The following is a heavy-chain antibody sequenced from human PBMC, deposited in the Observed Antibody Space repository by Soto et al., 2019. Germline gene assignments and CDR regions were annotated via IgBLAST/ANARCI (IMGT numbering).Heavy chain of an antibody. CDR2: TYYRSKWYY. Sequence: DSVSSSSVTWNWIRQSPSRGLEWLGRTYYRSKWYYDYAESVKSRITISPDTSRNQLSLQLNSVTSEDTAIYYCVRLIGNSWLDYWGQGTQVTVS. J-gene: IGHJ4*02. D-gene: IGHD6-13*01. CDR1: DSVSSSSVT. CDR3: VRLIGNSWLDY. V-gene: IGHV6-1*01.